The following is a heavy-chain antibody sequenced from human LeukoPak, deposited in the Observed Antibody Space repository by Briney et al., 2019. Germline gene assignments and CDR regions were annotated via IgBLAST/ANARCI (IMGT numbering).Heavy chain of an antibody. CDR3: ARGGVDYYGSGTYYLMYYFDY. J-gene: IGHJ4*02. CDR1: GFTFSNYN. CDR2: ITSSSYI. V-gene: IGHV3-21*04. D-gene: IGHD3-10*01. Sequence: GGSLRLSCAVSGFTFSNYNMNWVRQAPGKGLEWVSSITSSSYIHYADSVKGRFTISRDDPHNTLYLQMNSLRAEDTAVYFCARGGVDYYGSGTYYLMYYFDYWGQGALVTVSS.